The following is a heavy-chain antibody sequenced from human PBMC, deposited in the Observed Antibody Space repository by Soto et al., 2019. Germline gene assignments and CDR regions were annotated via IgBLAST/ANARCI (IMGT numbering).Heavy chain of an antibody. CDR2: ISSNGANT. D-gene: IGHD2-8*01. V-gene: IGHV3-23*01. Sequence: PGGSLRLSCAASGFTFDSPYSHGMSWVRKSPGKGPEWVSTISSNGANTHYGESVKGRFTISKDASRNTVHLHMNSLRAEDTATYFCVSWVSAHFDYWGHGTTVTVSS. CDR1: GFTFDSPYSHG. CDR3: VSWVSAHFDY. J-gene: IGHJ4*01.